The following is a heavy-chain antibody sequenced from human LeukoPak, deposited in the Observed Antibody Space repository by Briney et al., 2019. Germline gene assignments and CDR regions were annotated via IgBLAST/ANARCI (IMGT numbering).Heavy chain of an antibody. V-gene: IGHV3-30*18. CDR3: AKDRSNMVRGVPWFDP. D-gene: IGHD3-10*01. CDR2: IPYDGSNK. J-gene: IGHJ5*02. CDR1: GFTFSSYG. Sequence: GRSLRLSCAASGFTFSSYGMHWVRQAPGKGLEWVAVIPYDGSNKYYADSVKGRFTISRDNSKNTLYLQMNSLRAEDTAVYYCAKDRSNMVRGVPWFDPWGQGTLVTVSS.